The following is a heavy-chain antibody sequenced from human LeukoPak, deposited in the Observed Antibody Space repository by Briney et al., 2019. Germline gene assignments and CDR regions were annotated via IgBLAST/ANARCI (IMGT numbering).Heavy chain of an antibody. D-gene: IGHD5-18*01. V-gene: IGHV3-30*04. CDR1: GFTFSSNA. CDR2: ISYDGSNK. Sequence: PGGSLRLSCAASGFTFSSNAMHWVRQAPGKGLEWVAIISYDGSNKYYADSVKGRFTISRDKSKNTLYLQMNSLRGEDTAVYYCAKAQIQLWLLGYFDYWGQGTLVTVSS. J-gene: IGHJ4*02. CDR3: AKAQIQLWLLGYFDY.